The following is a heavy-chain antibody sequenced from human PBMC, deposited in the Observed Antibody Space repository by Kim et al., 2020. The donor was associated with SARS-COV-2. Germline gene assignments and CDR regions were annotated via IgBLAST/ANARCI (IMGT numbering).Heavy chain of an antibody. CDR2: ISSGGSYI. CDR1: GFTFSSYN. Sequence: GGSLRLSCTASGFTFSSYNMNWVRQAPGKGLEWVASISSGGSYIYYADSVKGRFTISRDNAKNSLYLQMNSLRAEDTSVYYCARGGERATIDSVDYWGQGTLVTVSS. V-gene: IGHV3-21*01. CDR3: ARGGERATIDSVDY. J-gene: IGHJ4*02. D-gene: IGHD5-12*01.